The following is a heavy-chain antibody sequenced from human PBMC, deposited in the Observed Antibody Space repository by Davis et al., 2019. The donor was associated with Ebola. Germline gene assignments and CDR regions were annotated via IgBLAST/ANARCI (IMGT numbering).Heavy chain of an antibody. CDR3: ARGGVVVPAAITYYYYGMDV. D-gene: IGHD2-2*01. Sequence: PGGSLRLSCAASGFTFSDYYMSWVRQAPGKGLEWVANIKQDGSDKYYVDSVKGRFTISRDNAKNSLDLQMNSLRAEDTAVYYCARGGVVVPAAITYYYYGMDVWGQGTTVTVSS. CDR2: IKQDGSDK. V-gene: IGHV3-7*03. CDR1: GFTFSDYY. J-gene: IGHJ6*02.